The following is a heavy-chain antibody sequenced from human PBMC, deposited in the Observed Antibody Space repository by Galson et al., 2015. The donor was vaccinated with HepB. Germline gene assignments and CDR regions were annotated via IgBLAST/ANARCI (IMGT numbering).Heavy chain of an antibody. D-gene: IGHD6-19*01. CDR2: ISWDGGST. CDR1: GFTFDDYA. J-gene: IGHJ4*02. CDR3: AKVNDSSGWSTIDY. V-gene: IGHV3-43D*03. Sequence: SLRLSCAASGFTFDDYAMHWVRQAPGKGLEWVSLISWDGGSTYYADSVKGRFTISRDNSKNSLYLQMNSLRAEDTALYYCAKVNDSSGWSTIDYWGQGTLVTVSS.